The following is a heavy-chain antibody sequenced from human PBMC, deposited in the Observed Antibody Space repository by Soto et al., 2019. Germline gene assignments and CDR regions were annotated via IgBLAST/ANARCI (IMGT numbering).Heavy chain of an antibody. CDR3: ARDRLSYDFSNWFDP. Sequence: SETLSLTCTVSGGSISSGGYYWSWIRQHPGKGLEWIGYIYYSGSTYYNPSLKSRVTVSVDTSKNQFSLKLSSVTAADTAVYYCARDRLSYDFSNWFDPWGQGTQVTVSS. CDR2: IYYSGST. D-gene: IGHD3-3*01. V-gene: IGHV4-31*03. J-gene: IGHJ5*02. CDR1: GGSISSGGYY.